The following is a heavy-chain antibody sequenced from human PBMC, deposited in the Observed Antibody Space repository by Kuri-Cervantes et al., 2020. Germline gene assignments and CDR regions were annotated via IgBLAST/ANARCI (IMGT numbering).Heavy chain of an antibody. D-gene: IGHD1/OR15-1a*01. V-gene: IGHV1-3*01. J-gene: IGHJ6*03. CDR1: GYTFTSYG. Sequence: ALVNVSFKASGYTFTSYGISWVRQAPGQGLEWMGWINAGNGNTKYSQKFQGRVTITRDTSASTAYMELSSLRSEDTAVYYCAISGYEQNYYYYYMDVWGKGTTVTVSS. CDR3: AISGYEQNYYYYYMDV. CDR2: INAGNGNT.